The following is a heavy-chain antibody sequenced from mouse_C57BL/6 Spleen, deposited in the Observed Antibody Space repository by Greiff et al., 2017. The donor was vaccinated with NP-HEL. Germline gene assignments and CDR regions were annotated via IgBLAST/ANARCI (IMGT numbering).Heavy chain of an antibody. D-gene: IGHD1-1*01. J-gene: IGHJ2*01. Sequence: EVQLQEPGAELVKPGASVKLSCTASGFNIKVYYMHWVKQRTEQGLEWIGRIDPEDGDTKYAPKFQGKATITADTSSNTAYLQLSSLTSEDTAVYYCAPYGSRYNFDYWGQGTTRTVSS. CDR1: GFNIKVYY. CDR3: APYGSRYNFDY. CDR2: IDPEDGDT. V-gene: IGHV14-2*01.